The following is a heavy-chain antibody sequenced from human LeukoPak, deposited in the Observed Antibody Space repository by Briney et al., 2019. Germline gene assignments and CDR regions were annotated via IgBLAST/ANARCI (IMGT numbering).Heavy chain of an antibody. Sequence: GASVKVSCKASGGTFSSYAISWVRQAPGQGLEWMGIINPSGGSTSYAQKFQGRVTMTRDMSTSTVYMELSSLRSEDTAVYYCAREGAGGSAFDYWGQGTLVTVSS. CDR3: AREGAGGSAFDY. V-gene: IGHV1-46*01. CDR1: GGTFSSYA. J-gene: IGHJ4*02. D-gene: IGHD2-8*02. CDR2: INPSGGST.